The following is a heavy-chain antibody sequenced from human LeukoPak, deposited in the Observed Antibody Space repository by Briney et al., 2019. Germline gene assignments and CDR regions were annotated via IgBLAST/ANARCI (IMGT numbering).Heavy chain of an antibody. CDR3: ARVPLWFGELGNLFDP. Sequence: GGSLRLSCAASGFTVSSNYMSWVRQAPGKGLEWVSVIYSGGSTYYADSVKGRFTISRDNSKNRLYLQMNSLRAEDTAVYYCARVPLWFGELGNLFDPWGQGTLVTVSS. J-gene: IGHJ5*02. CDR1: GFTVSSNY. CDR2: IYSGGST. V-gene: IGHV3-53*01. D-gene: IGHD3-10*01.